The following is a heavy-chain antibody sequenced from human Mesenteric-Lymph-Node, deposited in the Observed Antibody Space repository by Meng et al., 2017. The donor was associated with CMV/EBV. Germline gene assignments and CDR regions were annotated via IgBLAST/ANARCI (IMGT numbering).Heavy chain of an antibody. Sequence: LSLTCAASGFTFSSYGMHWVRQAPGKGLEWVTMIWFDGTKKKYADSVMGRFTISRDNSNNTLYLQMDSLRAEDTAVYYCAKVVASTSYYYYYAMDVWGQGTTVTVSS. CDR2: IWFDGTKK. D-gene: IGHD2-15*01. CDR1: GFTFSSYG. J-gene: IGHJ6*02. V-gene: IGHV3-33*06. CDR3: AKVVASTSYYYYYAMDV.